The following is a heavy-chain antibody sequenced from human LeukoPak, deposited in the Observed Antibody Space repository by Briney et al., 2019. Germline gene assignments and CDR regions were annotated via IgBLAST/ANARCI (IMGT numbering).Heavy chain of an antibody. CDR1: GGSISSSNW. CDR3: ARGYYYDSSGYRWFDP. J-gene: IGHJ5*02. V-gene: IGHV4-4*02. CDR2: IYHSGGT. D-gene: IGHD3-22*01. Sequence: SETLSLTCAVSGGSISSSNWWSWVRQPPGKGLEWIGEIYHSGGTNYNPSLKSRVTISVDKSKNQFSLKLSSVTAADTAVYYCARGYYYDSSGYRWFDPWGQGTLVTVSS.